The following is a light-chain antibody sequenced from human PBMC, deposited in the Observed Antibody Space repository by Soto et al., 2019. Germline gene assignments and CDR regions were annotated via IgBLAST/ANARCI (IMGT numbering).Light chain of an antibody. CDR2: DVS. V-gene: IGLV2-14*03. Sequence: QSALTQPASVSGSPGQSITISCTGITTDILNYNYASWYQQHPGKAPKLIISDVSNRPSGISDRFSGSKSGNTASLTISGLQAEDEADYYCTSQNSESTVLFGGGTKLTVL. J-gene: IGLJ3*02. CDR3: TSQNSESTVL. CDR1: TTDILNYNY.